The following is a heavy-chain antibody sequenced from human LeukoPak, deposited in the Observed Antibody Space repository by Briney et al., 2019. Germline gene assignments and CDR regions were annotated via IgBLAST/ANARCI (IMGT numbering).Heavy chain of an antibody. D-gene: IGHD2-15*01. J-gene: IGHJ4*02. Sequence: PGGSLRLSRAASGFTFSSYSMNWVRQAPGKGLEWVSSISSSSSYIYYADSVKGRFTISRDNAKNSLYLQMNSLRAEDTAVYYCARDPGYCSGGSCLDYWGQGTLVTVSS. CDR1: GFTFSSYS. V-gene: IGHV3-21*01. CDR3: ARDPGYCSGGSCLDY. CDR2: ISSSSSYI.